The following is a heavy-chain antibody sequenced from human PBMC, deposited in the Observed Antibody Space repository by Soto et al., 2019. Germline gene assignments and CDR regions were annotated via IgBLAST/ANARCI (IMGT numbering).Heavy chain of an antibody. CDR2: ISAYNGNT. J-gene: IGHJ6*02. D-gene: IGHD2-15*01. CDR3: AKSPTPGSATPSYYGMDV. CDR1: GYTFTSYG. Sequence: GASVKGSCKASGYTFTSYGISWLRQAPGQGLEWMGWISAYNGNTNYAQKLQGRVTMTTDTSTSTAYMELRSLRSEDTAVYYCAKSPTPGSATPSYYGMDVWGLGTTVTVSS. V-gene: IGHV1-18*01.